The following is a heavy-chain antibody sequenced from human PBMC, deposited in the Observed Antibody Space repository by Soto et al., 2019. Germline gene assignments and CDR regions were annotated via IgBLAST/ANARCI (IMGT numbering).Heavy chain of an antibody. D-gene: IGHD7-27*01. CDR2: IYYSGST. Sequence: QVQLQESGPGLVKPSETLSLTCTVSGGSISSYYWSWIRQPPGKGLEWLGCIYYSGSTNYNPSRKRRVTRSVDTSKNQFSRKLTSVTAADTAVYDCARRWGTSFDFWGKGTLVTVSS. J-gene: IGHJ4*02. CDR1: GGSISSYY. CDR3: ARRWGTSFDF. V-gene: IGHV4-59*01.